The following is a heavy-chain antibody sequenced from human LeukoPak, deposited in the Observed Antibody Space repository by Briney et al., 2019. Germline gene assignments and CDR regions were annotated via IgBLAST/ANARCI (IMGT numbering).Heavy chain of an antibody. Sequence: ASVKVSCKASGYSFNGNYMHWVRQAPGQGLEWMGWINPNSGDTNFAQKFQGRVTMTRDTSISTVYMELSRLRSDDTAVFYCARGYYDSSDFEYLQHWGQGTLVTVSS. CDR3: ARGYYDSSDFEYLQH. D-gene: IGHD3-22*01. V-gene: IGHV1-2*02. CDR1: GYSFNGNY. J-gene: IGHJ1*01. CDR2: INPNSGDT.